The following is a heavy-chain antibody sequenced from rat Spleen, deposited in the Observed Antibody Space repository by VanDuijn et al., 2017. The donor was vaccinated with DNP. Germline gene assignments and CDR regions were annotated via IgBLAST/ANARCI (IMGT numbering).Heavy chain of an antibody. CDR1: GFNFNDNW. J-gene: IGHJ3*01. V-gene: IGHV4-2*01. Sequence: EVKLVESGVCLGQPGRSLKVSGAASGFNFNDNWMGWVRQAPGKGLEWIGEINEDSTIMNYGPPLKDRISFSRDNAQNILYLQMSELGSEDTGIYYCVTRGDPYDNWFAYWGRGTLVTVSS. D-gene: IGHD4-2*01. CDR2: INEDSTIM. CDR3: VTRGDPYDNWFAY.